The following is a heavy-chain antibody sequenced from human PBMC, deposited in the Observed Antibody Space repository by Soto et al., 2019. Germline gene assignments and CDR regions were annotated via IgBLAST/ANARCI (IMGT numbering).Heavy chain of an antibody. Sequence: QVQLQESGPGLVKASQTLSLTCTVSGGSISSGGYYWSWIRQHPGKGLEWIGYIYNSGRTYYNPSLKSRVTISADTSNNRFALKLSSVTAAVTAVYYWARDPAPWGQGTLVTVSS. J-gene: IGHJ5*02. CDR2: IYNSGRT. V-gene: IGHV4-31*03. CDR1: GGSISSGGYY. CDR3: ARDPAP.